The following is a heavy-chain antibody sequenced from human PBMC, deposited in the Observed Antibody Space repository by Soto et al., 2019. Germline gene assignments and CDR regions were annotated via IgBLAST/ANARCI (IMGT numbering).Heavy chain of an antibody. CDR2: IIPIFGTA. CDR3: ARDNSGYSYGFYYYYGMDV. V-gene: IGHV1-69*13. J-gene: IGHJ6*02. Sequence: SVKVSCKASGGTFSSYAISWVRQAPGQGLEWMGGIIPIFGTANYAQKFQGRVTITADESTSTAYMELSSLRSEDTAVYYCARDNSGYSYGFYYYYGMDVWGQGTTVTAP. D-gene: IGHD5-18*01. CDR1: GGTFSSYA.